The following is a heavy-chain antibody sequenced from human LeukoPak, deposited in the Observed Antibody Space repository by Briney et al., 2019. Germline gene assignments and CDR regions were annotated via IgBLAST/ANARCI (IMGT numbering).Heavy chain of an antibody. V-gene: IGHV3-11*04. CDR2: ISGSGSAI. J-gene: IGHJ4*02. CDR1: GFPFSDYY. Sequence: GGSLRLSCAASGFPFSDYYISWIRQAPGKGREGVSHISGSGSAIYYADSVRGRSTISRDNDKNSLYLQMNDLRAEDTAVYYCARDLGNCSNGVCYADFWGQGTLVTVSS. D-gene: IGHD2-8*01. CDR3: ARDLGNCSNGVCYADF.